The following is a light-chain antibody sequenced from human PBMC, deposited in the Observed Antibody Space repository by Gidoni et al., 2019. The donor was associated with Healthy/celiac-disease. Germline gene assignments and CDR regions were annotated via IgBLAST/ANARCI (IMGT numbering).Light chain of an antibody. CDR1: QGIRNY. J-gene: IGKJ2*01. CDR3: LQYYSYPRT. Sequence: IRMTQSPSSLSASAGDRVTITCRASQGIRNYLGWYQQKPGKAPKLLIYAASTLQSGVPSRFSGSGSGTDFTLTISCLQPEDFATYYCLQYYSYPRTFGQGTKVEIK. V-gene: IGKV1-8*01. CDR2: AAS.